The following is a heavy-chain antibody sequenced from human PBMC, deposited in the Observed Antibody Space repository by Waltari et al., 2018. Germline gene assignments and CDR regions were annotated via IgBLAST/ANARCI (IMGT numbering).Heavy chain of an antibody. D-gene: IGHD6-13*01. CDR3: ARLAAYYYYYGMDV. V-gene: IGHV1-3*01. CDR1: GYTFTSYA. J-gene: IGHJ6*02. Sequence: QVQLVQSGAEVKKPGASVKVSCKASGYTFTSYAMHWVRQAPGQRFEWMGWINAGNGNTKYSQKFQGRVTITRDTSASTAYMELSSLRSEDTAVYYCARLAAYYYYYGMDVWGQGTTVTVSS. CDR2: INAGNGNT.